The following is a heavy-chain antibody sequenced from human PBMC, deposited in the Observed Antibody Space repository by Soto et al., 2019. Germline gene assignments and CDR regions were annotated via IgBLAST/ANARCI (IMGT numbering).Heavy chain of an antibody. CDR3: ARDGAHYDIDY. V-gene: IGHV3-33*01. Sequence: GGSLSLSCETSGFPFSSSGMHWVRQAPGKGLEWVAFIWFDGSEKYYADSVKGRFTVSRDDSKSTLYLQMNSLSGEDTAVYYCARDGAHYDIDYWGQGTQVTVSS. CDR2: IWFDGSEK. CDR1: GFPFSSSG. J-gene: IGHJ4*02. D-gene: IGHD4-17*01.